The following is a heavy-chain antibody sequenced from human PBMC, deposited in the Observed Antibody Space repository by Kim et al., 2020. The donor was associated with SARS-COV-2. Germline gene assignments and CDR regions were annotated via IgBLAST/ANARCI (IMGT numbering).Heavy chain of an antibody. D-gene: IGHD6-13*01. Sequence: ADSVKGRFTISRDNSKNTLYLQMNSLRAEDTAVYYCAKEIAAAGTPPLDYWGQGTLVTVSS. CDR3: AKEIAAAGTPPLDY. V-gene: IGHV3-30*02. J-gene: IGHJ4*02.